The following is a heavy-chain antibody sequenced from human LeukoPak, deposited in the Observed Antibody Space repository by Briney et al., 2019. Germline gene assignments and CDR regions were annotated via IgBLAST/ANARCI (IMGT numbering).Heavy chain of an antibody. J-gene: IGHJ6*02. CDR1: GYSFTTYW. V-gene: IGHV5-10-1*01. CDR2: VDPSDSYT. D-gene: IGHD2-2*01. CDR3: ARLGYCSSRSCYYGMDV. Sequence: GESLKISCKASGYSFTTYWITWVRQMPGKGLEWMGRVDPSDSYTNYSPSFQGHVTISADKSINTAYLQWNSLRASDTAMYYCARLGYCSSRSCYYGMDVWGQGTTVTVSS.